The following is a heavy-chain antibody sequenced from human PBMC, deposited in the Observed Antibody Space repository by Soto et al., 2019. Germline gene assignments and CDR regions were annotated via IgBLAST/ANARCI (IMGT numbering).Heavy chain of an antibody. CDR2: ISGYNGNT. J-gene: IGHJ6*01. CDR1: GYTFNSYG. CDR3: ASGKIRFSSPTRYGMDV. Sequence: SVRVSCKASGYTFNSYGIRWVRQAPGQGLEWMGWISGYNGNTKYAQQFQGRVTMTTDTSTNTAYMELRSLRSDDTAVYYCASGKIRFSSPTRYGMDVW. V-gene: IGHV1-18*04. D-gene: IGHD3-3*01.